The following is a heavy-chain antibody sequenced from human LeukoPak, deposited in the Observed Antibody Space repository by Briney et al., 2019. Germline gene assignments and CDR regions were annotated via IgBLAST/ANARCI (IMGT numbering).Heavy chain of an antibody. J-gene: IGHJ4*02. CDR3: AKDHLLWFGESPFDY. D-gene: IGHD3-10*01. V-gene: IGHV3-23*01. Sequence: GGSLRLSCAASGFTFSSYAMSWVRQAPGKGLEWVSAISGSGGSTYYADSVKGRFTVSRDNSKNTLYLQMNSLRAEDTAVYYCAKDHLLWFGESPFDYWGQGTLVTVSS. CDR2: ISGSGGST. CDR1: GFTFSSYA.